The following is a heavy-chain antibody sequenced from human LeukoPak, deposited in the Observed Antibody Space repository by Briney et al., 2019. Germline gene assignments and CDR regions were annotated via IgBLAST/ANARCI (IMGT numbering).Heavy chain of an antibody. CDR2: INWNGGST. J-gene: IGHJ5*02. D-gene: IGHD6-13*01. CDR1: GFTFDDYG. CDR3: ARDLVAAAQVWFDP. Sequence: GGSLRLSCAASGFTFDDYGMSWVRQAPGKGLEWVSGINWNGGSTGYADSVKGRFTISRDNAKNSLYLQMNSLRAEDTALYYCARDLVAAAQVWFDPWGQGTLVTVSS. V-gene: IGHV3-20*04.